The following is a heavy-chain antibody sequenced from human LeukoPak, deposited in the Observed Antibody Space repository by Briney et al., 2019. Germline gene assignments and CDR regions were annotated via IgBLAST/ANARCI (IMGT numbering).Heavy chain of an antibody. V-gene: IGHV3-30*04. D-gene: IGHD3-22*01. CDR1: GFTFSSYA. CDR2: ISYDGSNK. Sequence: GRSLRLSCAASGFTFSSYAMHWVRQAPGKGLEWVAVISYDGSNKYYADSVKGRFTISRDNSKNTLYLQMNSLRAEDTAVYYCARVATYYYDSSGPLYWGQGTLVTVPS. J-gene: IGHJ4*02. CDR3: ARVATYYYDSSGPLY.